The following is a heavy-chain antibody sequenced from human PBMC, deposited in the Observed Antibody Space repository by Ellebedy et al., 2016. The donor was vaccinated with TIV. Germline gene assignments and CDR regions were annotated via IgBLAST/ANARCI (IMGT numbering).Heavy chain of an antibody. CDR1: GFNVGTDF. CDR3: TRGMGTSWSLDN. Sequence: GESLKISCAVSGFNVGTDFMTWVRQAPGKGLEWVSLIYRDGTTYDADSVKGRFTISRDSSKNTLFLQMNSLRAEDTAVYYCTRGMGTSWSLDNWGQGTLVTVSS. V-gene: IGHV3-53*01. CDR2: IYRDGTT. D-gene: IGHD6-13*01. J-gene: IGHJ4*02.